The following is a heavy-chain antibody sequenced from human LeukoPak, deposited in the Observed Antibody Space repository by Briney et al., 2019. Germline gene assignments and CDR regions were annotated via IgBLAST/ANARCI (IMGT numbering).Heavy chain of an antibody. Sequence: SETLSLTCTVSGGSISSGSYYWSWIRQPAGKGLEWIGRIYTSGSTNYNPSLKSRVTISVDTSKNQFSLKLSSVTAADTAVYYCARDPRAYSSSPYMDVWGKGTTVTVSS. D-gene: IGHD6-6*01. V-gene: IGHV4-61*02. CDR2: IYTSGST. CDR3: ARDPRAYSSSPYMDV. CDR1: GGSISSGSYY. J-gene: IGHJ6*03.